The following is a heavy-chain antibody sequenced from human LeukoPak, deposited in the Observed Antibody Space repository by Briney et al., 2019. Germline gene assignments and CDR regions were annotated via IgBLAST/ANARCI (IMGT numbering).Heavy chain of an antibody. J-gene: IGHJ3*02. CDR1: GGSISSSRYH. CDR3: ARDMYYYDSSSSGGAFDI. D-gene: IGHD3-22*01. V-gene: IGHV4-39*07. CDR2: IYYSGNT. Sequence: KPSETLSLTCTVSGGSISSSRYHWGWVRQPPGKGLEWIGNIYYSGNTYYNPSLKSRVTISVDTSKNQFSLKLSSVTAADTAVYYCARDMYYYDSSSSGGAFDIWGQGTMVTVSS.